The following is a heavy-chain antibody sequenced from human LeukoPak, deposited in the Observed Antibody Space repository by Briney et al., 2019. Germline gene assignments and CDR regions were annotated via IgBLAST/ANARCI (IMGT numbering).Heavy chain of an antibody. CDR3: ARGQFRLHDFDSSAFDY. CDR1: GFTFSNYA. Sequence: PGGSLRLSCAASGFTFSNYAMHWVRQAPGKGLQWVAVISYDGSNKYYADSVKSRFTISRDNSKNTLYLQMNSLRGEDTAVYYCARGQFRLHDFDSSAFDYWGQGTLVTVSS. V-gene: IGHV3-30*04. J-gene: IGHJ4*02. D-gene: IGHD3-22*01. CDR2: ISYDGSNK.